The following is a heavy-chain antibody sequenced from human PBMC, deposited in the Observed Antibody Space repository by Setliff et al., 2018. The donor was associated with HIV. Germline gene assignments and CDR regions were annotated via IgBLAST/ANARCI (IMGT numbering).Heavy chain of an antibody. CDR3: ARLNQQWLVRDSGNTWFDP. D-gene: IGHD6-19*01. CDR2: IYYSGST. Sequence: PSETLSLTCTVSGASISSFYWSWIRQPPGKGLDWIGYIYYSGSTNYNPSLKSRVTMSVDTSKNRFSLKLNSVTAADTAVYYCARLNQQWLVRDSGNTWFDPWGQGILVTVSS. V-gene: IGHV4-59*08. J-gene: IGHJ5*02. CDR1: GASISSFY.